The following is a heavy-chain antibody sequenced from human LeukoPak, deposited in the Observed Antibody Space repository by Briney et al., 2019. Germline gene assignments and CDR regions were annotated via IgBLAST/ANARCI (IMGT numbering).Heavy chain of an antibody. CDR2: IIPILGIA. Sequence: GPSVKVSCKASGGTFSSYAISWVRQAPGQGLEWMGRIIPILGIANYAQKFQGRVTITADKSTSTAYMELSSLRSEDTAVYYCARARGGSGNDAFDIWGQGTMVTVSS. D-gene: IGHD2-15*01. CDR3: ARARGGSGNDAFDI. V-gene: IGHV1-69*04. CDR1: GGTFSSYA. J-gene: IGHJ3*02.